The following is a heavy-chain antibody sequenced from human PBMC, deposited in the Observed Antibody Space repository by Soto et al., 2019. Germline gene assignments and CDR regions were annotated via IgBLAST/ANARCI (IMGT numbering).Heavy chain of an antibody. CDR3: ARYFYPQVPDGYYFGMDV. CDR1: GFTFSSYS. D-gene: IGHD3-9*01. Sequence: EVQLVESGGGLVKPGGSLRLSCAASGFTFSSYSMNWVRQAPGKGLEWVSSISSSSSYIYYADSVKGRFTISRDNAKNSLYLQVNSLRAEDTAVYYGARYFYPQVPDGYYFGMDVWGQGTTVTVSS. J-gene: IGHJ6*02. V-gene: IGHV3-21*01. CDR2: ISSSSSYI.